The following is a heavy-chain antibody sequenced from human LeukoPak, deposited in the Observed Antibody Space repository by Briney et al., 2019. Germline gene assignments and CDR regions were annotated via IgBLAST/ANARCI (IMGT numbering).Heavy chain of an antibody. CDR1: GFTFSSYE. CDR2: ISSSGSTI. CDR3: ARVHSSSWYYFDY. D-gene: IGHD6-13*01. J-gene: IGHJ4*02. V-gene: IGHV3-48*03. Sequence: GGSLRLSCAASGFTFSSYEMNWVRQALGKGLEWVSYISSSGSTIYYADSVKGRFTISRDNAKNSLYLQMNSLRAEDTAVYYCARVHSSSWYYFDYWGQGTLVTVSS.